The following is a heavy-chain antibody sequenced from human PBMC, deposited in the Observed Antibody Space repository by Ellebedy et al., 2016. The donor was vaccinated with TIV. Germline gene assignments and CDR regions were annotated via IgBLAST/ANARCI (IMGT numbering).Heavy chain of an antibody. D-gene: IGHD3-9*01. CDR3: ARQFDSAPFYFEY. V-gene: IGHV5-10-1*01. CDR1: GYSFTTYY. Sequence: GESLKISCKGSGYSFTTYYINWVRQMPGKGLEWMGRIDPGDSYTNYSPSFEGHVTISADKSISTAYLQWRGLKASDTAMYFCARQFDSAPFYFEYWGQGTLVTVSS. J-gene: IGHJ4*02. CDR2: IDPGDSYT.